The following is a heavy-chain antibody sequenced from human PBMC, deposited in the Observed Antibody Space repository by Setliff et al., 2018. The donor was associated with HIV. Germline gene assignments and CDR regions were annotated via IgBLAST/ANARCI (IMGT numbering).Heavy chain of an antibody. V-gene: IGHV3-21*01. CDR2: ISGSGTYT. D-gene: IGHD3-22*01. CDR1: GFTFTSHS. J-gene: IGHJ4*02. CDR3: VRSLPGNRSTYYWAFDF. Sequence: PGESLKISCVTSGFTFTSHSMNWVRLRPGKGLEWVASISGSGTYTHYADSVRGRFTVSRDNAKNSLWLQLDSLKVEDTALYFCVRSLPGNRSTYYWAFDFWGQGAPVTVSS.